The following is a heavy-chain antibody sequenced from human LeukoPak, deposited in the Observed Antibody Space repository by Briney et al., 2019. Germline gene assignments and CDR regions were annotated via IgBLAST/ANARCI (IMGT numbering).Heavy chain of an antibody. D-gene: IGHD1-26*01. CDR1: GFTFSSYW. CDR2: IKQDGSEK. V-gene: IGHV3-7*01. Sequence: PGGSLRLSCAASGFTFSSYWMSWVRQAPGKGLEWVANIKQDGSEKYYVDSVKGRFTISRDNAKNSLYLQMNSLRAEDTAVYYCAREYSGSLGAFDIWGQGTMVTVSS. J-gene: IGHJ3*02. CDR3: AREYSGSLGAFDI.